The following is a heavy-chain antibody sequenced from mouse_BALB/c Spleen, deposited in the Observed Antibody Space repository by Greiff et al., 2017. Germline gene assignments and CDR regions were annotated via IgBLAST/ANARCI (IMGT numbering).Heavy chain of an antibody. CDR1: GYTFTDYN. D-gene: IGHD1-2*01. V-gene: IGHV1S29*02. J-gene: IGHJ4*01. Sequence: EVQLQQSGPELVKPGASVKISCKASGYTFTDYNMHWVKQSHGKSLEWIGYIYPYNGGTGYNQKFKSKATLTVDNSSSTAYMELRSLTSEDSAVYYCAREIHYYGYEYGYYAMDYWGQGTSVTVSS. CDR2: IYPYNGGT. CDR3: AREIHYYGYEYGYYAMDY.